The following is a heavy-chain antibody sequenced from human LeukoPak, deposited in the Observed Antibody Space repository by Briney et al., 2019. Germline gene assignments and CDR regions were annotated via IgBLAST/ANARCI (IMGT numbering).Heavy chain of an antibody. V-gene: IGHV4-38-2*02. CDR1: GYSISSGYN. J-gene: IGHJ4*02. CDR3: ARASRTGLWIGSFDY. D-gene: IGHD5-12*01. CDR2: IYHSGST. Sequence: SETLSLTCTVSGYSISSGYNWGWIRQPPGKGLEWIGSIYHSGSTYYNPSLKSRVTISVDTPKNKFSLKLSSVTAADTAVYYCARASRTGLWIGSFDYWGQGTLVTVSS.